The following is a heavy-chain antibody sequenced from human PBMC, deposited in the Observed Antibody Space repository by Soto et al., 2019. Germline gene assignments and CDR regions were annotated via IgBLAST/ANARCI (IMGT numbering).Heavy chain of an antibody. CDR1: GGSVSSGSYY. D-gene: IGHD6-6*01. V-gene: IGHV4-61*01. J-gene: IGHJ6*02. CDR3: ARVRGVYISSSGYYYYGMDV. Sequence: QVQLQESGPGLVKPSETLSLTCTVSGGSVSSGSYYWSWIRQPPGKGLEWIGYIYYSGSTNYNPSLKSRVTISVDTSNNQFSLKLSAVTAADTAVYYCARVRGVYISSSGYYYYGMDVWGQGTTVTVSS. CDR2: IYYSGST.